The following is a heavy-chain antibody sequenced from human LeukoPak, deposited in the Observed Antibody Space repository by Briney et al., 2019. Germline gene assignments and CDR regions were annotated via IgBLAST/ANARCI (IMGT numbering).Heavy chain of an antibody. V-gene: IGHV4-59*01. CDR2: IYYSGST. J-gene: IGHJ1*01. Sequence: SETLSLTCTVSGGSISSYHWNWIRQPPGKGLEWIGYIYYSGSTNYNPSLKSRVTISVDTSKNQFSLKLSSVTAADTAVYYCARGGWYPESFQHWGQGALVTVSS. D-gene: IGHD6-19*01. CDR1: GGSISSYH. CDR3: ARGGWYPESFQH.